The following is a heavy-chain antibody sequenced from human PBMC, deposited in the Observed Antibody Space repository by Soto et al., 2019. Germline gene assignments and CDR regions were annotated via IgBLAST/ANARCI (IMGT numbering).Heavy chain of an antibody. CDR2: IYDSGST. CDR3: VRAEQLVKNWFDP. V-gene: IGHV4-4*02. J-gene: IGHJ5*02. D-gene: IGHD6-13*01. CDR1: VVSISISSW. Sequence: PAETLCVACTVSVVSISISSWGVWFRQPPGKGLQWIVEIYDSGSTNYNPSLNSRVTISVDKSKNHFSLRLTSLTAADTAVYYCVRAEQLVKNWFDPWGQGTLVTVSS.